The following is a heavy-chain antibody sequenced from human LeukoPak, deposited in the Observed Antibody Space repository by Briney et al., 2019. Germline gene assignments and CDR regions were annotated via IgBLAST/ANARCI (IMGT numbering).Heavy chain of an antibody. D-gene: IGHD1-1*01. V-gene: IGHV5-51*01. CDR1: GYKFTSNW. Sequence: GESLKISCKGSGYKFTSNWIGWVRQMPGKGLEWMGIIHPSDSDTRYSPSFQGQVTISADKSISTAYLQWSSLKASDTAMYYCARHETGPYFDYWGQGTLVTVSS. J-gene: IGHJ4*02. CDR2: IHPSDSDT. CDR3: ARHETGPYFDY.